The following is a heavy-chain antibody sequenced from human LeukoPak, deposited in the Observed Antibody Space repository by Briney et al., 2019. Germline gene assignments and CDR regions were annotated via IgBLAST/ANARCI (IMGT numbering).Heavy chain of an antibody. CDR2: ITTSGGNT. J-gene: IGHJ4*02. CDR3: ARGHSILDY. Sequence: PGGSLRLSCAASRFIFRDYDMAWVRQAPGKRLEWVSYITTSGGNTYYADSVKGRFTISRDNSKNTLYLQLNTLRADGTALYYCARGHSILDYWGKGTLVTVSS. V-gene: IGHV3-23*01. D-gene: IGHD4-11*01. CDR1: RFIFRDYD.